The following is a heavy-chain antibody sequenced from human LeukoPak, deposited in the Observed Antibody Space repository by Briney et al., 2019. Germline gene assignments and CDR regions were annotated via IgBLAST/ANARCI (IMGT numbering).Heavy chain of an antibody. J-gene: IGHJ5*02. D-gene: IGHD3-16*01. CDR3: AKDSVRVSYSDCRSCGNWFDP. CDR1: GYTLIGYY. Sequence: ASLKVSCKASGYTLIGYYMHWVRQAPGQGLEWMGWIKPNSGSTNYAQKVQGRVTMTRDTSISTAYMELSRLKFDDTAVYYCAKDSVRVSYSDCRSCGNWFDPCGQGTLVTVSS. CDR2: IKPNSGST. V-gene: IGHV1-2*02.